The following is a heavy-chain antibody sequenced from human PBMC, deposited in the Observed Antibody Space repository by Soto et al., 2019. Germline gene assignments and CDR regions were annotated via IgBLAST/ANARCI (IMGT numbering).Heavy chain of an antibody. V-gene: IGHV3-9*01. CDR3: AKEMHYDFWGGMDV. Sequence: DVQLVESGGGLVQPGRSLRLSCAASGFTFDDYAMHWVRQAPGKGLEWVSGISWNSGSIGYADSVKGRFTISRDNAKNSLYLQMNSLRAEDTALYYCAKEMHYDFWGGMDVWGQGTTVTVSS. J-gene: IGHJ6*02. D-gene: IGHD3-3*01. CDR2: ISWNSGSI. CDR1: GFTFDDYA.